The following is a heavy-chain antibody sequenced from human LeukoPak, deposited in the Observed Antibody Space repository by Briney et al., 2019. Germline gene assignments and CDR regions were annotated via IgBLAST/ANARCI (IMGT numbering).Heavy chain of an antibody. CDR1: GGSISSYY. CDR2: IYTSGST. D-gene: IGHD6-13*01. CDR3: ARVRFGSSSSYYYYYYMDV. J-gene: IGHJ6*03. V-gene: IGHV4-4*07. Sequence: PSETLSLTCTVSGGSISSYYWSWIRQPAGKGLEWIGRIYTSGSTNYNPSLKSRVTMSVDTSKNQFSLKLSSVTAADTAVYYCARVRFGSSSSYYYYYYMDVWGKGTTVTISS.